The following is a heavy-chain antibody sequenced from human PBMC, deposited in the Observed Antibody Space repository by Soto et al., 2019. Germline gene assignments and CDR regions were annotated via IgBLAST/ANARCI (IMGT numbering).Heavy chain of an antibody. Sequence: QVQLVESGGGVVQPGRSLRLSCAASGFTFSSYGMHWVRQAPGKGLEWVAVIWYDGSNKYYADSVKGRFTISRDNSKNTLDLQMNSLRAEDTAVYYCARERQRLVPLRWFDPWGQGTLVTVSS. CDR1: GFTFSSYG. D-gene: IGHD6-13*01. CDR3: ARERQRLVPLRWFDP. J-gene: IGHJ5*02. CDR2: IWYDGSNK. V-gene: IGHV3-33*01.